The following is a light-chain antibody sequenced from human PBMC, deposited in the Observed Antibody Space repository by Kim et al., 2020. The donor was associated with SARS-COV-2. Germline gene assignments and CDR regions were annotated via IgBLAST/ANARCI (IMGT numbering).Light chain of an antibody. CDR3: QQYNKWPPLT. V-gene: IGKV3-15*01. Sequence: EIVMTQFPATLSVSPGVTAALSCRASQSVGTSLAWYQQKPGQAPRLLIYGASTRATAIPARFSGSGSGTEFTLTISSLQSEDFAVYYCQQYNKWPPLTFGGGTKVDIK. CDR2: GAS. J-gene: IGKJ4*01. CDR1: QSVGTS.